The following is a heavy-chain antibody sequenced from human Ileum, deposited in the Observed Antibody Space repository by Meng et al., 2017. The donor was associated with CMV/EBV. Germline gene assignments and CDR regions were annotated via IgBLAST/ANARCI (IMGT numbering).Heavy chain of an antibody. CDR1: GFTCNSYW. J-gene: IGHJ4*02. CDR3: ARRSSLGGFFDS. Sequence: CAAFGFTCNSYWMHWVRKAPGKGLVWVSRMNSDGSSTNYADSVKGRFTISRDNAKNTLYLQMNSLRAEDTAVYYCARRSSLGGFFDSWGQGSLVTVSS. D-gene: IGHD6-13*01. V-gene: IGHV3-74*01. CDR2: MNSDGSST.